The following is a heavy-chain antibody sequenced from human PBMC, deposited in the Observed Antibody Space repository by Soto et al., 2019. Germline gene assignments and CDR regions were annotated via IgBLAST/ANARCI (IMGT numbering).Heavy chain of an antibody. Sequence: GASVKVSCKASGGTFSSYAISWVRQAPGQGLEWMGGIIPIFGTANYAQKFQGRVTITADKSTSTAYMELSSLRSEDTAVYYCALGLFGELPQGYYYGMDVWGQGTTVTVSS. CDR3: ALGLFGELPQGYYYGMDV. D-gene: IGHD3-10*02. J-gene: IGHJ6*02. CDR1: GGTFSSYA. CDR2: IIPIFGTA. V-gene: IGHV1-69*06.